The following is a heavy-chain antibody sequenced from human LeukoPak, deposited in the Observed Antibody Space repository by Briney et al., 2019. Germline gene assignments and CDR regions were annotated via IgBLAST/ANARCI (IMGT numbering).Heavy chain of an antibody. CDR3: AKRGGESNGWGAFDY. D-gene: IGHD6-19*01. CDR1: GFTFNNYA. V-gene: IGHV3-23*01. Sequence: GGSLRLSCAASGFTFNNYAMCWVRQAPGKGLEWISCISGSGVNTFYADSVKGRFTISGDTSKNTLFLQMNSLRAEDTAVYYCAKRGGESNGWGAFDYRGQGTLVTVSS. J-gene: IGHJ4*02. CDR2: ISGSGVNT.